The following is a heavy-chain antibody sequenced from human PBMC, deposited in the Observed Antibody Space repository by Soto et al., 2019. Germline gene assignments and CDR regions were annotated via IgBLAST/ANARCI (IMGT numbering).Heavy chain of an antibody. CDR1: GYTFTTFW. D-gene: IGHD2-2*01. Sequence: PVESLKISCTGFGYTFTTFWISWVRQMPWKGLEWMGRIDPRDSYVNYSPSFQGHVTISVDKSISTAYLQWGSLKASDTAMYYCARLYCTTSTCDSWFDPWGQGTLVTVSS. CDR3: ARLYCTTSTCDSWFDP. CDR2: IDPRDSYV. J-gene: IGHJ5*02. V-gene: IGHV5-10-1*01.